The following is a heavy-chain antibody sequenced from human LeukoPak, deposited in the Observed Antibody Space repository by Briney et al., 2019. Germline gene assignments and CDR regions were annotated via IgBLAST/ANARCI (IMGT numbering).Heavy chain of an antibody. CDR3: AKGTHDYGGNSEYYFDY. Sequence: PGRSLRLSCAASGFTFDDYAMHWVRQAPGKGLEWVSGISWNSGSIGYADSVKGRFTISRDNAKTSLYLQMNSLRAEDMALYYCAKGTHDYGGNSEYYFDYWGQGTLVTVSS. V-gene: IGHV3-9*03. D-gene: IGHD4-23*01. J-gene: IGHJ4*02. CDR1: GFTFDDYA. CDR2: ISWNSGSI.